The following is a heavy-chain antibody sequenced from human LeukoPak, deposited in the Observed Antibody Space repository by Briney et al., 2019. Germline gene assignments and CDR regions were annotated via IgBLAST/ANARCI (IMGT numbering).Heavy chain of an antibody. V-gene: IGHV1-2*02. D-gene: IGHD2-15*01. Sequence: GASVKVSCKASGYTFNGDYMHWVRQAPGQGLEWMGWIDPNTGGTNYAQEFQGRVTMTRDTSVSTGYMELSRLTSDDTAVYYCASLIVVYPIARLDGFDVWGQGTMVSVSS. CDR1: GYTFNGDY. J-gene: IGHJ3*01. CDR3: ASLIVVYPIARLDGFDV. CDR2: IDPNTGGT.